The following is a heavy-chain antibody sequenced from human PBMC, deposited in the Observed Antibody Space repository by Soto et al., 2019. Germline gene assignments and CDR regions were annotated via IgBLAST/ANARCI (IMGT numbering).Heavy chain of an antibody. CDR3: ARDGIAVAGTRSRTAVDYYYYMDV. CDR1: GYTFTGYY. CDR2: INPNSGGT. J-gene: IGHJ6*03. V-gene: IGHV1-2*04. D-gene: IGHD6-19*01. Sequence: GASVKVSCKASGYTFTGYYMHWVRPAPGQGLEWMGWINPNSGGTNYAQKFQGWVTMTRDTSISTAYMELSRLRSDDTAVYYCARDGIAVAGTRSRTAVDYYYYMDVWGKGTTVTVSS.